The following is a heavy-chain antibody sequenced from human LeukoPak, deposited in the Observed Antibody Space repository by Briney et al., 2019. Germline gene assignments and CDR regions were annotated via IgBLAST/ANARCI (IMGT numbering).Heavy chain of an antibody. D-gene: IGHD7-27*01. CDR1: GFTFSNYA. CDR2: ISGSGGTT. Sequence: GGSLRLSCAASGFTFSNYAMSWVRQAPGKGLEWVSGISGSGGTTDYADSVKGRFTISRDNSKNTLYLQMNSLRAEDTAVYYCAKGKVTGYFYVMDVWGQGTTVTVSS. CDR3: AKGKVTGYFYVMDV. J-gene: IGHJ6*02. V-gene: IGHV3-23*01.